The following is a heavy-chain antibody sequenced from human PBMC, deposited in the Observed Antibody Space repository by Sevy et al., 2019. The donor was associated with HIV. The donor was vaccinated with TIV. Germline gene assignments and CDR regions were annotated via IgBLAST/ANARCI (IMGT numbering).Heavy chain of an antibody. CDR3: ARDRYYDSSGFGYFYYYGMDV. D-gene: IGHD3-22*01. Sequence: GGSLRLSCAASGFTFSSYEMNWVRQAPGKGLEWVSYISSSGSTIHYADSVKGRLTISRDNAKNSLYMQMNSLRAEDRAGYYCARDRYYDSSGFGYFYYYGMDVWGQGTTVTVSS. V-gene: IGHV3-48*03. J-gene: IGHJ6*02. CDR2: ISSSGSTI. CDR1: GFTFSSYE.